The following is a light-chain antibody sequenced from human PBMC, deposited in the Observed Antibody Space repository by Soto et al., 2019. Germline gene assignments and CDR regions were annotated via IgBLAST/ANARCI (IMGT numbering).Light chain of an antibody. Sequence: ATQLTQSPSSLSASVGDKITITCRASQGVSSALAWYQQKPGKAPKLLIYDASSLESGVPSRFSGSGSGTDFTLTISSLQPDDFATYYCLQFDSYPLTFGGGTKVE. V-gene: IGKV1-13*02. J-gene: IGKJ4*01. CDR2: DAS. CDR3: LQFDSYPLT. CDR1: QGVSSA.